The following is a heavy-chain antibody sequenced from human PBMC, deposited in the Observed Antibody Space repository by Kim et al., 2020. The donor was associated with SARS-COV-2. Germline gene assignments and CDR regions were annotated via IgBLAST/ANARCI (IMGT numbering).Heavy chain of an antibody. D-gene: IGHD4-17*01. V-gene: IGHV3-11*01. J-gene: IGHJ6*02. CDR1: GFTFSDYD. CDR2: ISSSGSTI. Sequence: GGSLRLSCAASGFTFSDYDMSWIRQAPGKGLEWVSYISSSGSTIYYADSVKGRFTISRDNAKNSLYLQMNSLRAEDTAVYYFAKTTVVTHPTYYYYYGMDVWGQGTTVTVSS. CDR3: AKTTVVTHPTYYYYYGMDV.